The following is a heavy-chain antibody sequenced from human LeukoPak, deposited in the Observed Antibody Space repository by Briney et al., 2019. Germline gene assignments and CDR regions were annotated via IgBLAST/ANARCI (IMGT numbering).Heavy chain of an antibody. Sequence: ASVKVSCKVSGYTFTRFGVNWVRQAPGQGLEWMGWISANNVNTHYAQKFQGRVTMTTDTSTSTAYMELRSLRSDDTAVYYCTRDVMIWGVIIYGALDYWGQGTLVTVSS. J-gene: IGHJ4*02. CDR1: GYTFTRFG. V-gene: IGHV1-18*01. CDR2: ISANNVNT. D-gene: IGHD3-10*01. CDR3: TRDVMIWGVIIYGALDY.